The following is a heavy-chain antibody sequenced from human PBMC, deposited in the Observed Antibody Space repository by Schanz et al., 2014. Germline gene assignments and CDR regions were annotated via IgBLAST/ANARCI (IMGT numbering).Heavy chain of an antibody. CDR2: IHQSGGT. J-gene: IGHJ5*02. Sequence: QVQLQESGPGLVKPSETLSLTCIVSGGSTRSSNYYWSWIRRHPGKGLEWIGYIHQSGGTNYNPSLKGRATILVDTSKNQFSLRLTSLTAADTAVYYCAKFLYDDPSWGQGTLVTVSS. CDR1: GGSTRSSNYY. CDR3: AKFLYDDPS. V-gene: IGHV4-61*01. D-gene: IGHD3-3*01.